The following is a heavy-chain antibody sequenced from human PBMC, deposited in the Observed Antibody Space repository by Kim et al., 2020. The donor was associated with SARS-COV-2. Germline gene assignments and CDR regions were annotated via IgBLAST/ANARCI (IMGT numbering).Heavy chain of an antibody. CDR2: IYHSGST. V-gene: IGHV4-38-2*02. CDR1: GYSISSGYY. D-gene: IGHD3-10*01. CDR3: ARATSVRGVIITPYWYFDL. Sequence: SETLSLTCTVSGYSISSGYYWWVLRQPPGKWLEWIVSIYHSGSTYYNPSLKIRVTISVETYKNQFSLKLSSVTAADTAVYYCARATSVRGVIITPYWYFDLWGRGTMVTVSS. J-gene: IGHJ2*01.